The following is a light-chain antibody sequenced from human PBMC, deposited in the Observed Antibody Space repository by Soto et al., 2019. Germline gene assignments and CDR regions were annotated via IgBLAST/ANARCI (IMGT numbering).Light chain of an antibody. CDR3: QHYGSSPPEYT. Sequence: EIVLTQSPGTLSLSPGERATLSCRASQSVSASFLTWYQQKPGQAPRLLIYGASSRATGIPDRFSGGGSGTDFTLTISRLEPEDFAVYYCQHYGSSPPEYTFGQGTKLEMK. V-gene: IGKV3-20*01. CDR2: GAS. CDR1: QSVSASF. J-gene: IGKJ2*01.